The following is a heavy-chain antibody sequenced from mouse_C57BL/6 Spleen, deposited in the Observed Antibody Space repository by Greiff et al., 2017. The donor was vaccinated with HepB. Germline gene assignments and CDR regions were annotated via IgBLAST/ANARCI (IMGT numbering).Heavy chain of an antibody. Sequence: VQLHQPGAELVKPGASVKLSCTASGYTFTSYWMHWVKQRPGQGLEWIGMIHPNSGSTNYNEKFKSKATLTVNKSSSTAYMQISSLTSEDSAVYYCARDDGYYPFAYWGQGTLVTVSA. CDR2: IHPNSGST. CDR1: GYTFTSYW. J-gene: IGHJ3*01. D-gene: IGHD2-3*01. CDR3: ARDDGYYPFAY. V-gene: IGHV1-64*01.